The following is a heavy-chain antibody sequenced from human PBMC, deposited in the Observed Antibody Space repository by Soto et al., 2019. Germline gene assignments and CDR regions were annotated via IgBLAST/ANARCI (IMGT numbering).Heavy chain of an antibody. CDR1: VFTFSSYS. J-gene: IGHJ6*02. CDR3: AREGFVLVPAAMDYYYGMDV. V-gene: IGHV3-21*01. CDR2: ISSSSSYI. D-gene: IGHD2-2*01. Sequence: GGSLRLSCAASVFTFSSYSMNWVRQAPGKGLEWVSSISSSSSYIYYADSVKGRFTISRDNAKNSLYLQMNSLRAEDTAVYYCAREGFVLVPAAMDYYYGMDVWGQGTTVTVSS.